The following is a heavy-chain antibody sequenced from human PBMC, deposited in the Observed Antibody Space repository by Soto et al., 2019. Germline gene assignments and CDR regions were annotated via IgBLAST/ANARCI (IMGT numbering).Heavy chain of an antibody. J-gene: IGHJ6*02. D-gene: IGHD3-9*01. V-gene: IGHV1-18*01. CDR1: GYTFTSYG. Sequence: ASVKVSFKASGYTFTSYGISWVRQAPGQGLEWVGWISAYNGNTNYAQKLQGRVTMTTDTSTSTAYMEQRSLRFEDTAVYSCATDWEYFEQGVGEYYDYGMDVWGQGTTVTVSS. CDR2: ISAYNGNT. CDR3: ATDWEYFEQGVGEYYDYGMDV.